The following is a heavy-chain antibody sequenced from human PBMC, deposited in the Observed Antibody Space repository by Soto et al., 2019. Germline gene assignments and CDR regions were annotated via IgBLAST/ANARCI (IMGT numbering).Heavy chain of an antibody. D-gene: IGHD3-3*01. CDR3: ARDTMHYDFWSGYQYYYYYGMDA. Sequence: SETLSLTCAVSGYSISSGYYWCWIRQPPGKGLGWIGSIYHSGSTYYNPSLKSRVTISVDTSKDQFSLKLSSVTAADTAVYYCARDTMHYDFWSGYQYYYYYGMDAWGQGTTVTVSS. CDR2: IYHSGST. CDR1: GYSISSGYY. V-gene: IGHV4-38-2*02. J-gene: IGHJ6*02.